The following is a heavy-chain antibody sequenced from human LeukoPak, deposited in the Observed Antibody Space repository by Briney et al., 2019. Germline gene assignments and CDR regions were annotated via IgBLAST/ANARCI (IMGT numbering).Heavy chain of an antibody. CDR2: ISYLSSHV. CDR1: GFTFSDYD. Sequence: GGSLRLSCSASGFTFSDYDMNWVRQAPGKGLEWVSSISYLSSHVYYGDSVKGQFTISRDTSKNTVSLQMNSLRVEDTAMYYCTRDQMNYWGQGTLVTVSS. J-gene: IGHJ4*02. D-gene: IGHD5-24*01. V-gene: IGHV3-21*04. CDR3: TRDQMNY.